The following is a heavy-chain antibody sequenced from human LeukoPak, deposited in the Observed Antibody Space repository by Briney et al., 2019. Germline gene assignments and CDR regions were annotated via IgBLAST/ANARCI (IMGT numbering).Heavy chain of an antibody. CDR1: GFTFSSYS. CDR2: VSTGSNYI. J-gene: IGHJ4*02. V-gene: IGHV3-21*01. D-gene: IGHD2-2*02. CDR3: ARDLYCSRSNCYTVDY. Sequence: KTGGSLRLSCTASGFTFSSYSLNWVRQAPGKGLEWVSSVSTGSNYIYYADSVKGRFTISRDNDKNSLYLQMNSLRVEDTAVYYCARDLYCSRSNCYTVDYWGQGTLVTVSS.